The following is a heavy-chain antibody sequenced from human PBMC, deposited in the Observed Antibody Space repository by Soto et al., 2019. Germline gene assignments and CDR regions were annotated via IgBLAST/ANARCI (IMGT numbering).Heavy chain of an antibody. CDR3: ARVPTAHPDMDV. J-gene: IGHJ6*02. V-gene: IGHV1-18*01. CDR2: IGVYNGKT. Sequence: QVQLDQSGAEVKKPGASVRVSCKASGFTLSGYGINWVRQAPGQGLEWMAWIGVYNGKTDYAEMLQGRVTLTTDTSTNTAYMELRRLRSDDTAVYYCARVPTAHPDMDVWGQGTTVTVSS. D-gene: IGHD2-2*01. CDR1: GFTLSGYG.